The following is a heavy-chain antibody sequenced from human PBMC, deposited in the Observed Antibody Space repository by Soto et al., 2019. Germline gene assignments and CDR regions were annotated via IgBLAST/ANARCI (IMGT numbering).Heavy chain of an antibody. CDR1: GFTFSSYS. J-gene: IGHJ4*02. Sequence: EVQLVESGGGLVQPGGSLRLSCAASGFTFSSYSMNWVRQAPGKGLEWVSYISSSSSTIYYADSVKGRFTISRDNAKNSLYLQMNSLRGGDTAVYYCARDRSEYGHYWGQGTLVAVSS. D-gene: IGHD4-17*01. CDR2: ISSSSSTI. CDR3: ARDRSEYGHY. V-gene: IGHV3-48*01.